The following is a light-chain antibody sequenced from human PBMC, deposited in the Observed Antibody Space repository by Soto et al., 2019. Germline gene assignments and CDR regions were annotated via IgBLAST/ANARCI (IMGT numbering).Light chain of an antibody. V-gene: IGKV1-33*01. J-gene: IGKJ4*01. Sequence: IQMTQSPSSLSASVGDRVTITCQASQDISNYLTWYQQKPGKAPKLLIYDASNLETGVPSRFSGSGSGTDFTFTISSLQPEDIATYYCQQYDRLPHTFGGGTKVEIK. CDR3: QQYDRLPHT. CDR2: DAS. CDR1: QDISNY.